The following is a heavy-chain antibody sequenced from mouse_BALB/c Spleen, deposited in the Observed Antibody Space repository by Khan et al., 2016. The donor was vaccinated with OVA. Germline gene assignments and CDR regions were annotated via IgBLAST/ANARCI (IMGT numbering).Heavy chain of an antibody. V-gene: IGHV5-4*02. CDR3: TRGYYGDPFAY. D-gene: IGHD2-13*01. J-gene: IGHJ3*01. Sequence: EVELVESGGGLVKPGGSLKLSCAASGFTFSDYYMYWVRQTPEKRLEWVATISDGTTYIYYPDNVKGRFTISRANAKNNLYLQMSSLKSEDTAMYYCTRGYYGDPFAYWGQGTLVTVSA. CDR2: ISDGTTYI. CDR1: GFTFSDYY.